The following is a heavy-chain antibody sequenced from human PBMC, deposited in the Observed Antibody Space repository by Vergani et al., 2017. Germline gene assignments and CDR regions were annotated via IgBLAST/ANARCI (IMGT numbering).Heavy chain of an antibody. Sequence: QLQLQESGPGLVKPSETLSLTCTVSGGSISSSSYYWGWIRQPPGKGLEWIGSIDDSGSTYYNPSLKSRVTISVDTSKNQFFLKLSSVTAADTAVYYCASEGGHDSSGIYYPLDYWGQGTLVTVSS. D-gene: IGHD3-22*01. CDR3: ASEGGHDSSGIYYPLDY. J-gene: IGHJ4*02. V-gene: IGHV4-39*01. CDR1: GGSISSSSYY. CDR2: IDDSGST.